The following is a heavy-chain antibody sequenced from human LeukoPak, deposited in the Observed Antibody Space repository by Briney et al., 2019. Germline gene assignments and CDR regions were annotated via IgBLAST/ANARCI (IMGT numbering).Heavy chain of an antibody. CDR2: ISGSAGYT. V-gene: IGHV3-23*01. CDR3: AKEYSGYDFDY. J-gene: IGHJ4*02. CDR1: GFPLRSYS. D-gene: IGHD5-12*01. Sequence: GGSLRLSCAASGFPLRSYSLSWVRQAPGKGREWVSAISGSAGYTYYADSVKGRFTISRDISKNTLYLQMISLRADDTAVYYCAKEYSGYDFDYWGQGTLVTVSS.